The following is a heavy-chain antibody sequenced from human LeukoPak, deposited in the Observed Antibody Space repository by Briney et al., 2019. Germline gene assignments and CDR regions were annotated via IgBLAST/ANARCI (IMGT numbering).Heavy chain of an antibody. Sequence: ASVKVSCKASGHTFTSYDINWVRQGTGQGLEWMGWMNPNSGNTGYAQKFQGRVTITRNTSISTAYMELSGLRSEDTAVYYCARGRSTGFPYYFEYWGQGTLVTVSS. CDR1: GHTFTSYD. J-gene: IGHJ4*02. CDR2: MNPNSGNT. CDR3: ARGRSTGFPYYFEY. V-gene: IGHV1-8*03.